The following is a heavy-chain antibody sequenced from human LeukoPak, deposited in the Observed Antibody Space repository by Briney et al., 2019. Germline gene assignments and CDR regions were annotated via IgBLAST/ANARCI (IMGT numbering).Heavy chain of an antibody. J-gene: IGHJ4*02. CDR3: ARDMGVAAAAKYIFDY. CDR2: ISYDGSKK. D-gene: IGHD6-13*01. CDR1: GFTFSNYA. V-gene: IGHV3-30-3*01. Sequence: TGESLRLSCAASGFTFSNYAMHWVRQAPGKGREWVAVISYDGSKKYYAGSVRGRFTVSRDNSKNTLSLQMNSLRVEDTALYSCARDMGVAAAAKYIFDYWGQGTLVTVAS.